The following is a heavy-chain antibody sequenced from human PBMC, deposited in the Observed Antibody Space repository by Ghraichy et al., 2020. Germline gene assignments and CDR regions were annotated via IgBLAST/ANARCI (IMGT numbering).Heavy chain of an antibody. CDR1: GGSISTYY. V-gene: IGHV4-4*07. CDR2: VYPSGRIYPSGST. CDR3: ARAVCSGGNCYSDY. D-gene: IGHD2-15*01. Sequence: SETLSLTCTVSGGSISTYYWTWIRQPANKGLEWIGRVYPSGRIYPSGSTDYNPSLKSRVTMSVDTSKSQFSLKLSSLTAADTAVYYCARAVCSGGNCYSDYWGQGALVTVSS. J-gene: IGHJ4*02.